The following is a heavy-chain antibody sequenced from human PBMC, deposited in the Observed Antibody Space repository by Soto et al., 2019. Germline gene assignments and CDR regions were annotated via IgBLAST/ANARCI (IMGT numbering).Heavy chain of an antibody. CDR3: ARWRVDYGDQCWFDR. Sequence: QVQLQESGPGLVKPSETLSLTCTVSGGSVSSGAYYWNWIRQPPGKGLEWIGYIYYTGSTNYNPPAMSRVTRSVDTSKNQFSLNLSAVTAADTAVYYCARWRVDYGDQCWFDRWGRGTLVTVPS. CDR1: GGSVSSGAYY. D-gene: IGHD4-17*01. CDR2: IYYTGST. V-gene: IGHV4-61*08. J-gene: IGHJ5*02.